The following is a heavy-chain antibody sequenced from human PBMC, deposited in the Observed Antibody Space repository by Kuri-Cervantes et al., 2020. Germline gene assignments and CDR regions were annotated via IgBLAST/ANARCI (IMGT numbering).Heavy chain of an antibody. CDR3: AHTQYGDYYFDY. CDR2: IYWDDDK. J-gene: IGHJ4*02. Sequence: SGPTLVKPTETLTLTCTVSGFSLSNARMGVSWIRQPPGKALEWLAHIYWDDDKRYGPSLKSRLTITKDTSKNQVVLTMTNMDPVDTATYYCAHTQYGDYYFDYWGQGTLVTVSS. CDR1: GFSLSNARMG. D-gene: IGHD4-17*01. V-gene: IGHV2-5*05.